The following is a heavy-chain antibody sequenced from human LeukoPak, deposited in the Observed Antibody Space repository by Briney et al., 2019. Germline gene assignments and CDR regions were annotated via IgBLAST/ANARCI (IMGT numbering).Heavy chain of an antibody. V-gene: IGHV1-46*01. CDR2: IHPNDYTT. Sequence: GASVKVSCKASGYAITNYYMHWVRQAPGQGLEWMGTIHPNDYTTTYAQRFQGRVTMTRDASTSTVYMDLSSLRSEDTAVYYCAREAFAAGKNFDYWGQGTQVTVSS. D-gene: IGHD3-10*01. CDR1: GYAITNYY. J-gene: IGHJ4*02. CDR3: AREAFAAGKNFDY.